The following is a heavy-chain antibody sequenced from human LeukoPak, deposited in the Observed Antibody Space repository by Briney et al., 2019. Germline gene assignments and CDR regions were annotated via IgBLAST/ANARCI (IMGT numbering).Heavy chain of an antibody. CDR3: ARVGYYDSSGYYSSLFRPTNDYGMDV. Sequence: GAPVKVSCKASGGTFSSYAISWVRQAPGQGLEWMGRIIPILGIANYAQKFQGRVTITADKSTSTAYMELSSLRSEDTAVYYCARVGYYDSSGYYSSLFRPTNDYGMDVWGQGTTVTVSS. CDR2: IIPILGIA. CDR1: GGTFSSYA. J-gene: IGHJ6*02. D-gene: IGHD3-22*01. V-gene: IGHV1-69*04.